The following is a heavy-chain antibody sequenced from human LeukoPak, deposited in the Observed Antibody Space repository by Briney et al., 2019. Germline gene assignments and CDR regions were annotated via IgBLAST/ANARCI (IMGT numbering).Heavy chain of an antibody. CDR2: IYYSGST. Sequence: PSETLSLTCTVSGGSISSSSYYWGWIRQPPGKGLEWIGSIYYSGSTYYNPSLKSRVTISVDTSKNQFSLKLSSVTAADTAVYYCATHSYYDFWSGYYGPFDYWGQGTLVTVSS. CDR3: ATHSYYDFWSGYYGPFDY. D-gene: IGHD3-3*01. CDR1: GGSISSSSYY. V-gene: IGHV4-39*07. J-gene: IGHJ4*02.